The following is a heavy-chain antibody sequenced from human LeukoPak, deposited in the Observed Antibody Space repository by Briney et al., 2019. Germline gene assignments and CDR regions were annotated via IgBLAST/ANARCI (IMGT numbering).Heavy chain of an antibody. CDR2: INPNSGGT. CDR1: GYTFTGYY. J-gene: IGHJ3*02. V-gene: IGHV1-2*02. Sequence: ASVKVSCKASGYTFTGYYMHWVRQAPGQGLEWMGWINPNSGGTNYAQKFQGRVTMTRDTSISTAYMELSRLRSDDTAVYYCARDNVDTAMAPGAFDIWGQGTMVTVSS. CDR3: ARDNVDTAMAPGAFDI. D-gene: IGHD5-18*01.